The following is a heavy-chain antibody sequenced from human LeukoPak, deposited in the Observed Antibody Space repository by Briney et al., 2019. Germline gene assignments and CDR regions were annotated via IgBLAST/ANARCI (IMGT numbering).Heavy chain of an antibody. J-gene: IGHJ4*02. Sequence: ASVKVSCKASGYTFTGYYMHWVRQAPRQGLEWMGWINPNSDGTYYAQKFQGRVTMTRDTSISTAYMELSRLRSDDTAVYYCARRPPAAMIPVFDYWGQGTLVTVSS. CDR2: INPNSDGT. D-gene: IGHD2-2*01. CDR1: GYTFTGYY. V-gene: IGHV1-2*02. CDR3: ARRPPAAMIPVFDY.